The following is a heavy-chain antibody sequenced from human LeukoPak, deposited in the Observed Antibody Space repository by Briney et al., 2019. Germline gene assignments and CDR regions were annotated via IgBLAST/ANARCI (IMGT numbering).Heavy chain of an antibody. CDR2: IIPIFGTA. CDR3: ARDAADPYCSGGSCYFDY. V-gene: IGHV1-69*06. CDR1: GGTFSSYA. D-gene: IGHD2-15*01. Sequence: SVKVSCKASGGTFSSYAISWVRQAPGQGLEWMGGIIPIFGTANYAQKFQGRVTITADKSTSTAYMELSSLRSEDTAVYYCARDAADPYCSGGSCYFDYWGQGTLVTVSS. J-gene: IGHJ4*02.